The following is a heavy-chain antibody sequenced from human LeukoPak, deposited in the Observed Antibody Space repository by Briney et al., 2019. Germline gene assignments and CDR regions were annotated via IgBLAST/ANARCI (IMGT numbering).Heavy chain of an antibody. CDR2: ISSSGSNK. CDR3: MDLGRSD. Sequence: PGGSLTLSCAASGFTFSSYEMNWVRQAPGKGLEWVSYISSSGSNKYCADSVKGRFTISRDNAKNSLYLQMNSLRVEDTAVYYCMDLGRSDWGQGTLVTVSS. V-gene: IGHV3-48*03. J-gene: IGHJ4*02. D-gene: IGHD5-12*01. CDR1: GFTFSSYE.